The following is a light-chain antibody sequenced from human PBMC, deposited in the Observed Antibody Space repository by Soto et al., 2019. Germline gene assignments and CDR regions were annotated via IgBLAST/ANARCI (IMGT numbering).Light chain of an antibody. CDR2: GNR. Sequence: QSVLTQPPSVSGAPGQRVTIPCTGNSSNLGAGYDVHWYQQLPGTAPKLVIYGNRNRPSGVPERFSGSKSGTSASLAITGVLGEDEGDYYCQAYDYSLTASVFGGGTKLTVL. CDR1: SSNLGAGYD. J-gene: IGLJ3*02. V-gene: IGLV1-40*01. CDR3: QAYDYSLTASV.